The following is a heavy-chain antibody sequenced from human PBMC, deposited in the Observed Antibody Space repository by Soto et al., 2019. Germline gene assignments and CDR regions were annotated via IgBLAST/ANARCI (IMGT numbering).Heavy chain of an antibody. D-gene: IGHD1-26*01. J-gene: IGHJ6*02. CDR3: ATRTQLRRHCYGLDV. Sequence: QLQLQESGPGLVKPSETLSLTCTVSGGSIINKDYYWGWIRQPPGKGLEWIGNIDYSGSTYYNPSLKSRVTISVDTSKSQFSLKLGSVTAADTAVYYCATRTQLRRHCYGLDVWGQGTTVTVSS. CDR2: IDYSGST. V-gene: IGHV4-39*01. CDR1: GGSIINKDYY.